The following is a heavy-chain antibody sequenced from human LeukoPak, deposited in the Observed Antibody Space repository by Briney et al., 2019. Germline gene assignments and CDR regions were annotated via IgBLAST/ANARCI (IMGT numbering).Heavy chain of an antibody. CDR1: GGTFNSYG. CDR3: ARDHTTTWYPDYFDY. CDR2: IIPLYGTV. V-gene: IGHV1-69*06. Sequence: SVKVSCKASGGTFNSYGISWVRQAPGQGFEWMARIIPLYGTVNSAQNFQGRVTITADKSTNTAYMELDSRRSDDTAIYFCARDHTTTWYPDYFDYWGQGPWSPSPQ. D-gene: IGHD6-13*01. J-gene: IGHJ4*02.